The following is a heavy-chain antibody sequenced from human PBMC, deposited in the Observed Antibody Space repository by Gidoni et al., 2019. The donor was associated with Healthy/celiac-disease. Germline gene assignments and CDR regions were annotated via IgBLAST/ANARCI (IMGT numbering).Heavy chain of an antibody. Sequence: QVQLQESGPGLVKPSETLSLTCTVSGGSISSYSWRWIRQPPGKGLEWIGYIDYRGSTNYNPSLKSRVTISVDTSKNQFSLKLSSVTAADTAVYYCARGRGSTVTTDYWGQGTLVTVSS. CDR3: ARGRGSTVTTDY. CDR2: IDYRGST. CDR1: GGSISSYS. V-gene: IGHV4-59*01. J-gene: IGHJ4*02. D-gene: IGHD4-17*01.